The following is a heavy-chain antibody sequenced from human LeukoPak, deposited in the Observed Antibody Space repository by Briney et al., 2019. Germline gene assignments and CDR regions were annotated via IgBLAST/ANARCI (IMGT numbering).Heavy chain of an antibody. V-gene: IGHV3-21*01. D-gene: IGHD3-10*01. Sequence: GGSLRLSCAASGFTFSSYSMNWVRQAPGKGLEWVSSISSSSYIYYADSVKGRFTISRDNAENSLYLQMNSLRAEDTAVYYCARAGPYGFDYWGQGTLVTVSS. CDR3: ARAGPYGFDY. CDR1: GFTFSSYS. CDR2: ISSSSYI. J-gene: IGHJ4*02.